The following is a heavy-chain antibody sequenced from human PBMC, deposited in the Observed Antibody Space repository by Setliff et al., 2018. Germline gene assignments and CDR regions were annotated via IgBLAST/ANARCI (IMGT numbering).Heavy chain of an antibody. CDR2: IYWDDDK. V-gene: IGHV2-5*02. CDR1: GFSLSTTGVG. Sequence: SGPTLVNPTQTLTLTCTFSGFSLSTTGVGVGWIRQPPGKALEWLALIYWDDDKRYSPSLKSRLTITKDTSKNQVILTMTNMDPADTATYYCARLPPLVQNNGASNHAFDVWGPGAVVTVSS. J-gene: IGHJ3*01. CDR3: ARLPPLVQNNGASNHAFDV. D-gene: IGHD6-6*01.